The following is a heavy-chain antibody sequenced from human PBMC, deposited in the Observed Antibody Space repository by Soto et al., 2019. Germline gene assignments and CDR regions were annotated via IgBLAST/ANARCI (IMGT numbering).Heavy chain of an antibody. D-gene: IGHD3-3*01. CDR3: AREGSAYYDFWSGYYYYYDMDV. CDR2: INSDGSST. J-gene: IGHJ6*02. Sequence: GGSLRLSCAASGFTFSSYWMHWVRQAPGKGLVWVSRINSDGSSTSYADSVKGRFTISRDNAKNTLYLQMNSLRAEDTAVYYCAREGSAYYDFWSGYYYYYDMDVWGQGTTVNVSS. V-gene: IGHV3-74*01. CDR1: GFTFSSYW.